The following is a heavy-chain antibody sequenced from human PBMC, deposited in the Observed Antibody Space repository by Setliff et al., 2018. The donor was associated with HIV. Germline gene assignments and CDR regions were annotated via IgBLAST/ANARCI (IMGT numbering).Heavy chain of an antibody. CDR1: GGSIINHF. CDR3: ARSPGVDTNMAFDY. J-gene: IGHJ4*02. Sequence: SETLSLTFTVSGGSIINHFWSWIRLPPGKGLEWIGYIYYSGSADYNRSLKSRVTISVDTSKSQISLKLNSVTAADTAVYYCARSPGVDTNMAFDYWGQGILVTVSS. D-gene: IGHD5-18*01. V-gene: IGHV4-59*11. CDR2: IYYSGSA.